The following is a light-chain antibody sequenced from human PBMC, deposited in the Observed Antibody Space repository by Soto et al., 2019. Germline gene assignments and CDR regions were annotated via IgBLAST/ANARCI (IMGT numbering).Light chain of an antibody. V-gene: IGKV1-6*01. CDR2: TAS. CDR3: IQDYNYPQT. CDR1: QSISSW. Sequence: INLIVSHSSLAASDGGRVSISCRASQSISSWLAWYQQKPGKAPNLLIYTASTLQSGVPSRFSGSGPGTDFTLTLSSLQPEDFATYYCIQDYNYPQTLGGGTKVDIK. J-gene: IGKJ4*01.